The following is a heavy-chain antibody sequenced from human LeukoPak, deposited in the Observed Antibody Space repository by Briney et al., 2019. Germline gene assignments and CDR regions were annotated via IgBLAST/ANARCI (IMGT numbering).Heavy chain of an antibody. CDR1: GGTFSSYA. V-gene: IGHV1-69*13. CDR3: ARDPYCSSTSCYSDAFDI. CDR2: IIPIFGTA. J-gene: IGHJ3*02. D-gene: IGHD2-2*01. Sequence: SVKVSCKASGGTFSSYAISWVRQAPGQGLEWMGGIIPIFGTANYAQKFQGRVTITADESTSTAYMELSSLRSEDTAVYYCARDPYCSSTSCYSDAFDIWGQGTMVTVSS.